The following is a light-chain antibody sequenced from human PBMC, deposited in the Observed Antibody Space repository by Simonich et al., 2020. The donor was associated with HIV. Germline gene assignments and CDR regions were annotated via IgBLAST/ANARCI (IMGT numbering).Light chain of an antibody. CDR1: QSISTW. V-gene: IGKV1-5*03. CDR2: KAS. Sequence: DIQMPQSPSTLSASVGDRVTITCRDSQSISTWLAWYQQKPGKAPKLRIYKASSLESGVPSRFSGSGSGTEFTLTISSLQPDDFATYYCQQYSSYLTFGPGTKVDIK. J-gene: IGKJ3*01. CDR3: QQYSSYLT.